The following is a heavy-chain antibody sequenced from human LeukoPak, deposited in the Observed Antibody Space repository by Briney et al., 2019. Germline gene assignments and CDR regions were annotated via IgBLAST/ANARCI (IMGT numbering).Heavy chain of an antibody. CDR3: VRMTWDDSTKYYPLFDS. J-gene: IGHJ4*02. CDR2: IKQDGSEK. D-gene: IGHD2/OR15-2a*01. Sequence: GGSLRLSCAASGFTFSSYWMSWVRQAPGKGLEWVANIKQDGSEKYYVDSVKGRFTISRDNAKNTLYLQMNSLRAEDTAVYYCVRMTWDDSTKYYPLFDSWGQGTLVTVSS. CDR1: GFTFSSYW. V-gene: IGHV3-7*01.